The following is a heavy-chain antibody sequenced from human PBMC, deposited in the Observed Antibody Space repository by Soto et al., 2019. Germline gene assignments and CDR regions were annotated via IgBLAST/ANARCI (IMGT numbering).Heavy chain of an antibody. J-gene: IGHJ5*02. V-gene: IGHV1-8*02. CDR3: ASHDPGARFDP. D-gene: IGHD1-1*01. CDR1: GYTFTTND. Sequence: QVHLVQSGAEVRKPGASVKVSCKAFGYTFTTNDINWVRQAPGQGLEWLGWMDPNSGVAGYAQKFQGRVIMTRDTSISTAYMELSSLRSDDTAVYYCASHDPGARFDPWGQGTLVIVSS. CDR2: MDPNSGVA.